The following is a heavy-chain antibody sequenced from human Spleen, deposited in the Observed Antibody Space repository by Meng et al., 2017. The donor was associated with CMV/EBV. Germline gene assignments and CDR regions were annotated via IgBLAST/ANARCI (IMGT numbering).Heavy chain of an antibody. D-gene: IGHD5-12*01. CDR1: GYTFTGYY. CDR3: ARPVYSGYDFHYFDY. Sequence: SGYTFTGYYMHWVRQAPGQGLEWMGWINPNSGGTNYVQKFQGRVTMTRDTSISTAYMELSRLRSDDTAVYYCARPVYSGYDFHYFDYWGQGTLVTVSS. J-gene: IGHJ4*02. CDR2: INPNSGGT. V-gene: IGHV1-2*02.